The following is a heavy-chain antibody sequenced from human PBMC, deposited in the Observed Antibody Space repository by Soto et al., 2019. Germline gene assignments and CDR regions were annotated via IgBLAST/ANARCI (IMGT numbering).Heavy chain of an antibody. D-gene: IGHD2-15*01. V-gene: IGHV3-23*01. Sequence: EVQLLESGGGLVQPGGSLRLPCAASGFTFSSYAMSWVRQAPGKGLEWVSAISGSGGSTYYADSVKGRFTISRDNSKNTLYLQMNSLRAEDTAVYYCAKDIGGGYCSGGSCFLGFQHWGQGTLVTVSS. CDR3: AKDIGGGYCSGGSCFLGFQH. J-gene: IGHJ1*01. CDR1: GFTFSSYA. CDR2: ISGSGGST.